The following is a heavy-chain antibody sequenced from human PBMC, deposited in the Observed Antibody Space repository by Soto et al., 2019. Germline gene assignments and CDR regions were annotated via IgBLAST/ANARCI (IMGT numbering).Heavy chain of an antibody. Sequence: SETLSLTCAVYGGSFSGYYWSWIRQPPGKGLEWIGEINHSGSTNYNPSLKSRVTISVDTSKNQFSLKLSSVTAADTAVYYCARDILTGSYVWGKGTTVTVSS. J-gene: IGHJ6*04. CDR3: ARDILTGSYV. CDR2: INHSGST. V-gene: IGHV4-34*01. CDR1: GGSFSGYY. D-gene: IGHD3-9*01.